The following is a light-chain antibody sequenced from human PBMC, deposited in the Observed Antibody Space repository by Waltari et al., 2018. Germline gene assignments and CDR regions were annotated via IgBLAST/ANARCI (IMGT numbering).Light chain of an antibody. CDR2: SDN. CDR1: PFNIGHNA. V-gene: IGLV1-44*01. J-gene: IGLJ3*02. CDR3: AAWDDSLNAWV. Sequence: QSVLTHAPSVSATPVPRVTISCSGTPFNIGHNAVNWFQQLPGTAPKLLVYSDNQRPSGVPDRFSASKSGTSASLAISGLQSEDEADYYCAAWDDSLNAWVFGGGTKLT.